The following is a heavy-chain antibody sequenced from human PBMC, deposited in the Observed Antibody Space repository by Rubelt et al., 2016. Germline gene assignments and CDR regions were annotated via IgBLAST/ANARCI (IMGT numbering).Heavy chain of an antibody. J-gene: IGHJ5*02. CDR2: INPSGGIT. CDR3: ARSPRYDFEDNWFDP. Sequence: QVQLVQSGAEVKKPGASVKVSCKASGYTFTSDYMHWVGQAPGQGLEWRGIINPSGGITSYAQKYKCRVTMTRDTSTRPVYMELSSLRSEDTAVYYCARSPRYDFEDNWFDPWGQGTLVTVSS. V-gene: IGHV1-46*01. CDR1: GYTFTSDY. D-gene: IGHD3-3*01.